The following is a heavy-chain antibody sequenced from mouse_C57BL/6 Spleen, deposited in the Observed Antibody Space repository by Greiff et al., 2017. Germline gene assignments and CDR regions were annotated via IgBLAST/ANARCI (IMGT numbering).Heavy chain of an antibody. D-gene: IGHD2-5*01. J-gene: IGHJ2*01. Sequence: VQLQQSGPVLVKPGASVKMSCKASGYTFTDYYMNWVKQSHGKSLEWIGVINPYNGGTSYNQKFKGKATLTVDKSSSTAYMELNSLTSEDSAVYYCARGNSNYVDGYWGQGTTLTVSS. CDR1: GYTFTDYY. CDR2: INPYNGGT. V-gene: IGHV1-19*01. CDR3: ARGNSNYVDGY.